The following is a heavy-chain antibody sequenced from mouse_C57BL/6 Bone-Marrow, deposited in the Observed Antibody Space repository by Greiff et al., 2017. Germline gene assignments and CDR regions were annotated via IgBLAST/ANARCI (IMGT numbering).Heavy chain of an antibody. CDR2: IYPSDSET. J-gene: IGHJ3*01. V-gene: IGHV1-61*01. CDR1: GYTFTSYW. Sequence: QVQLKQPGAELVRPGSSVKLSCKASGYTFTSYWMDWVKQRPGQGLEWIGNIYPSDSETHYNQKFKDKATLTVDKSSSTAYMQLSSLTSEGSAVYYCARGGDYSNLFAYWGQGTLVTVSA. D-gene: IGHD2-5*01. CDR3: ARGGDYSNLFAY.